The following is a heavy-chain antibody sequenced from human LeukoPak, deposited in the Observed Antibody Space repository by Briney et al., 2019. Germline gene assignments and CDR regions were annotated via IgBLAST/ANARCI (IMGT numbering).Heavy chain of an antibody. CDR1: GYTFTSYG. V-gene: IGHV1-18*01. J-gene: IGHJ4*02. D-gene: IGHD2-2*01. CDR3: AREGYCNSTSCNKPFDY. Sequence: GASVKVSCKASGYTFTSYGISWVRQAPGQGLEWMGWISAYNGNTNYAQKLQGRVTMTTDTSTSTAYMELRSLRSDDTAVYYRAREGYCNSTSCNKPFDYWGQGTLVTVSS. CDR2: ISAYNGNT.